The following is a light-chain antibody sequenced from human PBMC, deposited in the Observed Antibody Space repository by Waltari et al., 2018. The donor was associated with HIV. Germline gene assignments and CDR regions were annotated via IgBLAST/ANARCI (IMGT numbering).Light chain of an antibody. Sequence: QSAPTQPPSASGSPGQSATISCTGPSSDVGGYNYVSWYQQHPGKAPKLMIYEVSKRPSGVPDRFSGSKSGNTASLTVSGLQAEDEADYYCSSYAGSNNLVFGGGTKLTVL. V-gene: IGLV2-8*01. J-gene: IGLJ2*01. CDR2: EVS. CDR3: SSYAGSNNLV. CDR1: SSDVGGYNY.